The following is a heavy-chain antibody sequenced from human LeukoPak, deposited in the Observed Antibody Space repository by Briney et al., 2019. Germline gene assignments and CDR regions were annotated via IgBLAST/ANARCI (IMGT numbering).Heavy chain of an antibody. CDR1: GGSISTYY. Sequence: SETLSPTCTVSGGSISTYYWSWIRQPPGKGLEWIGEINHSGSTNYNPSLKSRVTISVDTSKNQFSLKLSSVTAADTAVYYCAYSTVVTRGYYWGQGTLVTVSS. V-gene: IGHV4-34*01. CDR3: AYSTVVTRGYY. D-gene: IGHD4-23*01. J-gene: IGHJ4*02. CDR2: INHSGST.